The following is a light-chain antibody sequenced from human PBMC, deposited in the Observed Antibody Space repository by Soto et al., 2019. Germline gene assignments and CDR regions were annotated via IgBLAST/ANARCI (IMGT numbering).Light chain of an antibody. J-gene: IGLJ3*02. V-gene: IGLV1-40*01. CDR3: QSYDSSLSRV. CDR1: SSNIGAGYD. CDR2: VNS. Sequence: QSVLTQAPSVSGAPGQRVTISCTGSSSNIGAGYDVHWYQQFPGAAPKLLIYVNSNRPSGVPDRFSGSKSGTSASLAITGLQDEDEADYYCQSYDSSLSRVFGGGTKLTVL.